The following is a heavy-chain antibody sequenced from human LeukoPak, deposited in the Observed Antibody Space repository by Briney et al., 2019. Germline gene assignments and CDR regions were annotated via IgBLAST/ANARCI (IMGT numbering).Heavy chain of an antibody. J-gene: IGHJ4*02. CDR2: ISAYNGHT. CDR1: GYTFTNYG. Sequence: ASVKVSCKASGYTFTNYGFIWVRQAPGQGLEWRGWISAYNGHTNYAQKLQGRVTMTTDTSTRTAYMELRSLRSDDTAVYYCPRDLHYRKVSDYWGQGTLVTVSS. D-gene: IGHD4-11*01. CDR3: PRDLHYRKVSDY. V-gene: IGHV1-18*01.